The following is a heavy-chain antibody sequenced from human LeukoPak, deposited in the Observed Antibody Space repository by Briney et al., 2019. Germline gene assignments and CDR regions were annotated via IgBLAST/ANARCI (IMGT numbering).Heavy chain of an antibody. CDR2: INPKNGGS. J-gene: IGHJ4*02. D-gene: IGHD4-17*01. Sequence: ASVKVFCKASGYTFTGYYMHWVRQAPGQGLEWVGWINPKNGGSNYAQKFQGRVTMTRDRSISTAYMELSRLTSDDTAVYYCARDPYGDDLQTFDYWGQGTLVTVSS. V-gene: IGHV1-2*02. CDR1: GYTFTGYY. CDR3: ARDPYGDDLQTFDY.